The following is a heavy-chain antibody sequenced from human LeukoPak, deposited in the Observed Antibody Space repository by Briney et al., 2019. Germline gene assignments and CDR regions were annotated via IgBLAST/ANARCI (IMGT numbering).Heavy chain of an antibody. CDR1: GGSFSGYY. V-gene: IGHV4-34*01. D-gene: IGHD5-18*01. Sequence: SETLPLTCAVYGGSFSGYYWSWIRQPPGKGLEWIGEINHSGSTNYNPSLKSRVTISVDTSKNQFSLKLSSVTAADTAVYYCARQGSGYSSSFDYWGQGTLVTVSS. J-gene: IGHJ4*02. CDR3: ARQGSGYSSSFDY. CDR2: INHSGST.